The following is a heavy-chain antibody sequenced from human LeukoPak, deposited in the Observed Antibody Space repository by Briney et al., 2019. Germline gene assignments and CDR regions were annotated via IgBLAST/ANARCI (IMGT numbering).Heavy chain of an antibody. CDR3: ARGHLETGYYDSSANTAFYDY. V-gene: IGHV4-59*12. CDR1: GGPISSYY. CDR2: IYYSGST. Sequence: SETLSLTCTVSGGPISSYYWSWIRQPPGKGLEWIGYIYYSGSTNYNPSLKSRVTISVDTSKNQFSLKLSSVTAADTAVYYCARGHLETGYYDSSANTAFYDYWGQGTLVTVSS. J-gene: IGHJ4*02. D-gene: IGHD3-22*01.